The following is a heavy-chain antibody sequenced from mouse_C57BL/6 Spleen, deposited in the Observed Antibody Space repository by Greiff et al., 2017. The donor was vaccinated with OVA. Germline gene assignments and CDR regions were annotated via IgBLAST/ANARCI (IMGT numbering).Heavy chain of an antibody. CDR2: FHPYNDDT. D-gene: IGHD2-4*01. CDR3: ARGGYDYDDGYYFDY. CDR1: GYTFTTYP. V-gene: IGHV1-47*01. J-gene: IGHJ2*01. Sequence: QVHVKQSGAELVKPGASVKMSCKASGYTFTTYPIEWMKQNHGKSLEWIGNFHPYNDDTKYNEKFKGKATLTVEKSSSTVYLELSRLTSDDSAVYYCARGGYDYDDGYYFDYWGQGTTLTVSS.